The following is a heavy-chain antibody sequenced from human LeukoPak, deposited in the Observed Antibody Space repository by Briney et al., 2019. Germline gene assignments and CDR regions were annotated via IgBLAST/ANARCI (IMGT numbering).Heavy chain of an antibody. J-gene: IGHJ4*02. CDR1: GFTFTNYE. Sequence: GGSLRLSCAASGFTFTNYEMTWVRQAPGKGLEWVSYISSSGTTIYYADSVKGRFTISRDNAKNSLYLQMNGLRAEDTAVYYCARDNYDSSTPYYFDYWGQGTLVTVSS. V-gene: IGHV3-48*03. CDR2: ISSSGTTI. D-gene: IGHD3-22*01. CDR3: ARDNYDSSTPYYFDY.